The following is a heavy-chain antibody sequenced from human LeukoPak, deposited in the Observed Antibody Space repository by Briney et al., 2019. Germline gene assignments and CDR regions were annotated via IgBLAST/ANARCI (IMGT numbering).Heavy chain of an antibody. J-gene: IGHJ4*02. Sequence: ASVKVSCKASGYTFSGYYMHWVRQAPGQGLEWMGWINPKSGGTNEAQKFHDRVTMTRDTSIRTAYMEVSRLRSDDTAVYYCAKSPDILTGENFDYWGQGTLVTVSS. CDR2: INPKSGGT. V-gene: IGHV1-2*02. D-gene: IGHD3-9*01. CDR1: GYTFSGYY. CDR3: AKSPDILTGENFDY.